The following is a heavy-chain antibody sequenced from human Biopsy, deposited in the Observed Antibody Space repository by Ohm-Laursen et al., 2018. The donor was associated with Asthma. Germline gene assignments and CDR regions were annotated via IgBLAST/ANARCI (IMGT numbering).Heavy chain of an antibody. CDR2: ISVYNGNT. J-gene: IGHJ6*02. V-gene: IGHV1-18*01. CDR3: ARAVDYSHYYGIDV. Sequence: ASVKVSCKTSGYTFNSAGIPWVRQAPGQGLEWMGWISVYNGNTKVTQKLQDRVTMITDTSTSTAYMELRSLRSDDTAVYFCARAVDYSHYYGIDVWGQGTTVTVS. CDR1: GYTFNSAG. D-gene: IGHD3-10*01.